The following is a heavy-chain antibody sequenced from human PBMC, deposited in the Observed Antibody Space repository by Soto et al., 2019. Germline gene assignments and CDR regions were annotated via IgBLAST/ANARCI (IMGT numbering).Heavy chain of an antibody. J-gene: IGHJ4*02. V-gene: IGHV3-30-3*01. CDR2: ISYDGSNK. D-gene: IGHD3-22*01. CDR3: ARVDEKYYYDSSGSFDY. Sequence: QVQLVESGGGVVQPGRSLRLSCAASGFTFSSYAMHWVRQAPGKGLEWVAVISYDGSNKYYADSVKGRFTISRDNSENTLYLQMNSLRAEDTAVYYCARVDEKYYYDSSGSFDYWGQGTLVTVSS. CDR1: GFTFSSYA.